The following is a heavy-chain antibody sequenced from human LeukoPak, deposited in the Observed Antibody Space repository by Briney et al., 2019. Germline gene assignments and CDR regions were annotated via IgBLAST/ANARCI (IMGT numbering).Heavy chain of an antibody. CDR2: IYYRGST. J-gene: IGHJ4*02. CDR1: GGSISSGGYY. CDR3: ARAVGSGSYNFDY. D-gene: IGHD3-10*01. Sequence: PSETLFLTCTVSGGSISSGGYYWSWIRQHPGKGLEWIGYIYYRGSTYYNPSLKSRVTISVDTSKNQFSLKLSSVTAADTAVYYCARAVGSGSYNFDYWGQGTLVTVSS. V-gene: IGHV4-31*03.